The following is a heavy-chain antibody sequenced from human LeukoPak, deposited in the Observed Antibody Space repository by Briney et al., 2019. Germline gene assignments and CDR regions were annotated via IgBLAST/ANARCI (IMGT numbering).Heavy chain of an antibody. J-gene: IGHJ3*02. Sequence: ASVKVSCKASGYTFTSYGISWVRQAPGQGLEWMGWISAYNGNTNYAQKFQGRVTMTEDTSTDTAYMELSSLRSEDTAVYYCATEEPGIAAAGHDAFDIWGQGTMVTVSS. CDR2: ISAYNGNT. CDR3: ATEEPGIAAAGHDAFDI. D-gene: IGHD6-13*01. V-gene: IGHV1-18*01. CDR1: GYTFTSYG.